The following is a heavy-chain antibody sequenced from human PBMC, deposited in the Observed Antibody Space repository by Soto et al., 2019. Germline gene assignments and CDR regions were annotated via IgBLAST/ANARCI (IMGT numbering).Heavy chain of an antibody. D-gene: IGHD3-10*01. V-gene: IGHV3-23*01. CDR2: ISGSATST. Sequence: GGSLRLSCAASGFTFSNFSMSWVRQAPGKGLEWVAAISGSATSTYYTDSVKDRFTISRDNSKSTLYLQMNSLRAEDTAVYFCAKGYGSGSYYTSLLPLDFWGQGTLVTVSS. J-gene: IGHJ4*02. CDR3: AKGYGSGSYYTSLLPLDF. CDR1: GFTFSNFS.